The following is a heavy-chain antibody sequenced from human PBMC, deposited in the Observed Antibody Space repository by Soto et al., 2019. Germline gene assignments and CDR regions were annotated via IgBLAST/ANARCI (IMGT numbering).Heavy chain of an antibody. Sequence: GGSLRLSCAASGFTFSSYAMSWVRQAPGKGLEWVSAISGSGGSTYYADSVKGRFTISRDNSKNTLYLQMNSLRAEDTAVYYCAKDGLQLVFYGGIDYWGQGTLVTVSS. D-gene: IGHD6-13*01. V-gene: IGHV3-23*01. CDR3: AKDGLQLVFYGGIDY. J-gene: IGHJ4*02. CDR1: GFTFSSYA. CDR2: ISGSGGST.